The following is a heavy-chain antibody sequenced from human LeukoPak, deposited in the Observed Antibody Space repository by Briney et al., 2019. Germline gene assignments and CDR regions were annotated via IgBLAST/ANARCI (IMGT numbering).Heavy chain of an antibody. CDR2: ISYDGSNK. Sequence: PGGSLRLSCAASGFTFSSYAMHWVRQAPGKGLEWVAVISYDGSNKYYADSVKGRFTISRDNSKNTLYLQMNSLRAEDTAVYYCARVSPEKTYYYAFDIWGQGTMVTVSS. J-gene: IGHJ3*02. V-gene: IGHV3-30-3*01. CDR1: GFTFSSYA. CDR3: ARVSPEKTYYYAFDI. D-gene: IGHD3-10*01.